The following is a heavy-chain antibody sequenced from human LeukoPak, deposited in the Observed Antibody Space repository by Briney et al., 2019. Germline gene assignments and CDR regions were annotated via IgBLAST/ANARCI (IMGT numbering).Heavy chain of an antibody. CDR1: GFTFREYY. D-gene: IGHD2-15*01. V-gene: IGHV3-11*01. Sequence: GGSLRLSCAASGFTFREYYMSGVRQAPGKGLEWASYISSSGSTIYYADSVKGRFTISRDNAKNSLYLQMNSLRAEDTAVYYCARDIAPFDYWGQGTLVTVSS. J-gene: IGHJ4*02. CDR3: ARDIAPFDY. CDR2: ISSSGSTI.